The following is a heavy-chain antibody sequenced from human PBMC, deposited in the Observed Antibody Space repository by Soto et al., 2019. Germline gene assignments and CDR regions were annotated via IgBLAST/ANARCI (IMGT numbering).Heavy chain of an antibody. CDR2: IIPILGIA. J-gene: IGHJ4*02. V-gene: IGHV1-69*08. CDR3: AKERTGTAGALFDY. D-gene: IGHD1-1*01. Sequence: QVQLVQSGAEVKKPGSSVKVSCKASGGTFSSYTISWVRQAPGQGLEWMGRIIPILGIANYAQKFQGRVTITADKTTSTAYMELSSLTSEDTAGYYCAKERTGTAGALFDYWGQGTMVTVSS. CDR1: GGTFSSYT.